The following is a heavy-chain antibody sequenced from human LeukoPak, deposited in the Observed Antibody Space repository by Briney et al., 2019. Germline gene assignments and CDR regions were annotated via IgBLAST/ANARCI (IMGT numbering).Heavy chain of an antibody. CDR3: AKAGFWSGYSYYFDY. CDR2: ISGSGGST. J-gene: IGHJ4*02. V-gene: IGHV3-23*01. CDR1: GFTLSSYA. D-gene: IGHD3-3*01. Sequence: GGSLRLSCAASGFTLSSYAMSWVRQAPGKGLEGVSAISGSGGSTYYADSVKGRFTISRDNSKNTLYLQMNSLRAEDTAVYHCAKAGFWSGYSYYFDYWGQGTLVTVSS.